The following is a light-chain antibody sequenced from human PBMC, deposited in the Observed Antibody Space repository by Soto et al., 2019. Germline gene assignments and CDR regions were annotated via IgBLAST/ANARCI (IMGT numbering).Light chain of an antibody. CDR1: QSVSSN. J-gene: IGKJ3*01. CDR3: QQYNNWPPAT. CDR2: GAS. Sequence: EIVMTHSSSTLYVSPGERAPHSCSASQSVSSNLAWYQQKPGQAPRLLIYGASTRATGIPARFSGSGSGTEFTLTISSLQSEDFAVYYCQQYNNWPPATFGPGTKVDIK. V-gene: IGKV3-15*01.